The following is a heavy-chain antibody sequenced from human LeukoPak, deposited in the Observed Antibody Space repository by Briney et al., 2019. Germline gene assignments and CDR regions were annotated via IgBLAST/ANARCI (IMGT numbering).Heavy chain of an antibody. J-gene: IGHJ4*02. CDR1: GFTFSSYS. D-gene: IGHD1-26*01. V-gene: IGHV3-21*01. CDR3: ARYRGDALDY. CDR2: ISSSSYI. Sequence: PGGSLRLSCAASGFTFSSYSINWVRQAPGKGLEWVSSISSSSYIYYADSVKARFTISRDNAKNSLFLQMNSLRAEDTAVYYCARYRGDALDYWGQGTLVTVSS.